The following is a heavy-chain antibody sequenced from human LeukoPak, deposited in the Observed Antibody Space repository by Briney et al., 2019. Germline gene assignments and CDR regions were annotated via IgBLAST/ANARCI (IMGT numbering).Heavy chain of an antibody. J-gene: IGHJ4*02. CDR3: AGDIRYSFER. CDR2: ISASTGNT. Sequence: GASVKVSCKASGYTFTSNGISWVRLAPGRGLEWMGWISASTGNTNYAQKLQGRVTLTRDTSTSTAYMELRSLRSDDTAVYHCAGDIRYSFERWGQGTLVTVSS. V-gene: IGHV1-18*04. D-gene: IGHD3-9*01. CDR1: GYTFTSNG.